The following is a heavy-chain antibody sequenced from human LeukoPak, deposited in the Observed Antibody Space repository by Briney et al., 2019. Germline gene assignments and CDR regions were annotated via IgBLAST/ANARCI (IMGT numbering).Heavy chain of an antibody. Sequence: GGSLRLSCAASGFTFSNYLMHWVRRAPGKGLVWVSRINSDESNTNSYADSVKGRFIISRDNAKNTLYLQMNRLRVEDTAVYFCGRGGNGIDIWGQGTTVIVSS. V-gene: IGHV3-74*01. J-gene: IGHJ3*02. CDR3: GRGGNGIDI. CDR1: GFTFSNYL. D-gene: IGHD2-8*01. CDR2: INSDESNT.